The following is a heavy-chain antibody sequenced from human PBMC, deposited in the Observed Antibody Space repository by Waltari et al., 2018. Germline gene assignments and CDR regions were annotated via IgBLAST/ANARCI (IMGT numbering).Heavy chain of an antibody. CDR3: ARSGNSAGLSLVY. V-gene: IGHV1-69*01. J-gene: IGHJ4*02. CDR1: GGDLSSYV. D-gene: IGHD2-8*01. CDR2: IIPIFGTT. Sequence: QVQLVQSGAEVKKPGSSVKVSCKASGGDLSSYVVNWVRQAPGQGLEWMGAIIPIFGTTHAAERFQGRVTITADDSTSTVYMELSSLRREDTAVYYCARSGNSAGLSLVYWGQGTLVTVSS.